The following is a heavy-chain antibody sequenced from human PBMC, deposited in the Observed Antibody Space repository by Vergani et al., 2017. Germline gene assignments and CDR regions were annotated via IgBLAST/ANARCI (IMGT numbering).Heavy chain of an antibody. CDR3: ARGGADGYSYGSFDY. CDR1: GYTFTGYY. V-gene: IGHV1-69*09. CDR2: IIPILGIA. J-gene: IGHJ4*02. Sequence: QVQLVQSGAEVKKPGASVKVSCKASGYTFTGYYMHWVRQAPGQGLEWMGWIIPILGIANYAQKFQGRVTITADKSTSTAYMELSSLRSEDTAVYYCARGGADGYSYGSFDYWGQGTLVTVSS. D-gene: IGHD5-18*01.